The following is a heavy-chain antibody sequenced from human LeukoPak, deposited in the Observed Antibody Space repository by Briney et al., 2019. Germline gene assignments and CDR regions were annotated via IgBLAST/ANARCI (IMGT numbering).Heavy chain of an antibody. CDR1: GGSFSGYY. CDR2: INHSGST. Sequence: MSSETLSLTCAVYGGSFSGYYWSWIRQPPGKGLEWIGEINHSGSTNYNPSLKSRVTISVDTSKNQFSLRLSSVTAADTAVYYCARRGARYCSSTSCRPFFDYWGQGTLVTVSS. CDR3: ARRGARYCSSTSCRPFFDY. J-gene: IGHJ4*02. V-gene: IGHV4-34*01. D-gene: IGHD2-2*01.